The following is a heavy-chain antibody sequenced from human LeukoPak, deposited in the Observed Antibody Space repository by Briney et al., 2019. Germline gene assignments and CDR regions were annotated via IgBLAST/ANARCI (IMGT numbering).Heavy chain of an antibody. Sequence: SVKVSCKASGGTFSSYAISWVRQAPGQGLEWMGGIIPIFGTANYAQKFQGRVTITADESTSTAYMELNSLISEDTAVYYCAKSSGYYYFDYWGQGTLVAVSS. CDR3: AKSSGYYYFDY. D-gene: IGHD3-3*01. V-gene: IGHV1-69*13. CDR1: GGTFSSYA. CDR2: IIPIFGTA. J-gene: IGHJ4*02.